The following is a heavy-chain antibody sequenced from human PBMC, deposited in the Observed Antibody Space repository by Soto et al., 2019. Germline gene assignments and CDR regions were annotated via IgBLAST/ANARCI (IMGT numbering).Heavy chain of an antibody. V-gene: IGHV1-3*05. J-gene: IGHJ4*02. D-gene: IGHD5-12*01. CDR2: INAGNGNT. CDR1: GYTFTNYA. Sequence: QVQLVQSGAEEKKPGASVKVSCKASGYTFTNYAMHWVRQAPGQRLEWMGWINAGNGNTKYSQKFQGRVTITSDTSASTAYMELSSLRSEDTAVYYCARVSGYYFLDYWGKGTLVTVSS. CDR3: ARVSGYYFLDY.